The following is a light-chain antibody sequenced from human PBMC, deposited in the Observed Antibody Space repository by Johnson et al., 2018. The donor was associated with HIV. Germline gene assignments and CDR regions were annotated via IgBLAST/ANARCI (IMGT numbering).Light chain of an antibody. CDR1: SSNIGNNY. J-gene: IGLJ1*01. Sequence: QSVLTQPPSVSAAPGQKVTISCSGSSSNIGNNYVSWYQQLPGTAPKLLIYENNKRPSGIPDRFSGSKSGTSATLGITGLQAGDEADYYCGTWDNSLSIGYVFGPGTKVTVL. CDR3: GTWDNSLSIGYV. V-gene: IGLV1-51*02. CDR2: ENN.